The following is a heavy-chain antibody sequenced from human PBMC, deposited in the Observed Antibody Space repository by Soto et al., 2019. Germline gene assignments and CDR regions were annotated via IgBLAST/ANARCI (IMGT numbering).Heavy chain of an antibody. CDR1: FGSISSYF. CDR2: IYYNGNT. Sequence: SEPLSLTGPVSFGSISSYFWRWILHSPGKGLEWIGYIYYNGNTNYNPSLASRVTISVDTSKNHFSLKLNSVTVADTAVYYCARGGASSRWLDPWGQGTLVTVSS. J-gene: IGHJ5*02. V-gene: IGHV4-59*01. CDR3: ARGGASSRWLDP. D-gene: IGHD3-10*01.